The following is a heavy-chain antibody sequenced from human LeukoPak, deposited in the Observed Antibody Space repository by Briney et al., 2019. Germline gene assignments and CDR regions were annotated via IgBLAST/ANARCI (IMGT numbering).Heavy chain of an antibody. CDR2: MNPKSGNT. D-gene: IGHD3-9*01. Sequence: ASVKVSCKASGYTFTSYDINWVRQATGQGLEWMGWMNPKSGNTGYAQKFQGRVTMTRNTSISTAYMELSSLRSEDTAVYYCATKGILTGYSKHYYYYGMDVWGQGTTVTVSS. CDR3: ATKGILTGYSKHYYYYGMDV. V-gene: IGHV1-8*01. CDR1: GYTFTSYD. J-gene: IGHJ6*02.